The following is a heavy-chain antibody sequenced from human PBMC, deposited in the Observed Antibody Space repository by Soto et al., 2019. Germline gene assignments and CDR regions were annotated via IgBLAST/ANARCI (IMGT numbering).Heavy chain of an antibody. Sequence: PGGSLRLSCAASGFTFRSHGMHWVRQAPGMGLEWVAGLSSDGSNKFYEDSVKGRLTISRDNSKNTLYLQVNSLRVEGTAVYYCAKEWCAGSCHLDDFDSWGQGTLVPVSS. D-gene: IGHD2-15*01. CDR1: GFTFRSHG. V-gene: IGHV3-30*18. J-gene: IGHJ4*02. CDR2: LSSDGSNK. CDR3: AKEWCAGSCHLDDFDS.